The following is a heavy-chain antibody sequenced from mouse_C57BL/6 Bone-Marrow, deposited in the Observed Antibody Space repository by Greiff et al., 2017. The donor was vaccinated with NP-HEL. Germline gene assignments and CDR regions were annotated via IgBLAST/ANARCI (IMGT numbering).Heavy chain of an antibody. D-gene: IGHD1-1*01. CDR1: GFTFSSYG. J-gene: IGHJ4*01. V-gene: IGHV5-6*01. CDR2: ISSGGSYT. Sequence: EVQGVESGGDLVKPGGSLKLSCAASGFTFSSYGMSWVRQTPDKRLEWVATISSGGSYTYYPDSVKGRFTISRDNAKNTLYLQMSSLKSEDTAMYYCARRTTVGYYAMDYWGQGTSVTVSS. CDR3: ARRTTVGYYAMDY.